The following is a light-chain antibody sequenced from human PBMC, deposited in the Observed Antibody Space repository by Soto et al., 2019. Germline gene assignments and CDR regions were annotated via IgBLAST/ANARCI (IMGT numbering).Light chain of an antibody. CDR1: QSVSSSS. J-gene: IGKJ2*01. CDR3: QQYGVSPVYT. CDR2: GGS. V-gene: IGKV3-20*01. Sequence: VVLTQSPGTLSLSPGEVATLSCRASQSVSSSSLAWYQQKPGQAPRLLIYGGSRRATGVPDRFSGGGSGTDFSLTISRLEPEDVAVYFCQCQQYGVSPVYTFGQGTKLEIK.